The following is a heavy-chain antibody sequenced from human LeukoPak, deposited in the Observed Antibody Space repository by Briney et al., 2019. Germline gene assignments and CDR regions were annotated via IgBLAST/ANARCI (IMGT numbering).Heavy chain of an antibody. J-gene: IGHJ4*02. Sequence: GRSLRLSCAASGFTFSSNVMHWVRQAPGKGLQWVSSISGSGDSTYYADSVKGRFTISRDNSNNTLYLQMNSLRAEDTAVYYCAILIAVAGPATFYWGQGTLVTVSS. D-gene: IGHD6-19*01. CDR1: GFTFSSNV. CDR3: AILIAVAGPATFY. V-gene: IGHV3-23*01. CDR2: ISGSGDST.